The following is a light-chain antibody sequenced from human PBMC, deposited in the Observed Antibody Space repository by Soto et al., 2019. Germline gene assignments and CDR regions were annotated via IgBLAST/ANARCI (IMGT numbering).Light chain of an antibody. J-gene: IGLJ1*01. V-gene: IGLV3-21*02. CDR1: NIESKS. Sequence: SYELTQPPSVSVAPGQTARITCGGNNIESKSVHWYRQRPGQAPVSVLYDDGNRPSGIPERLSGSNSGSTATLTISSVEASDEADYFCQVWDISSDQYLFGPGTKVT. CDR2: DDG. CDR3: QVWDISSDQYL.